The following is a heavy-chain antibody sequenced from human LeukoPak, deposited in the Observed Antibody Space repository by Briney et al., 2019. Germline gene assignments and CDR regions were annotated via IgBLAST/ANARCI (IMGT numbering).Heavy chain of an antibody. Sequence: SETLSLTCAVSGYSISSGYYWGWIRQPPGKGLEWIGSIYHSGSTYYNPSLKSRVTISVDTSKNQFSLKLSSVTAADTAVYYCASLHATYMDVWGKGTTVTVSS. J-gene: IGHJ6*03. CDR1: GYSISSGYY. V-gene: IGHV4-38-2*01. CDR3: ASLHATYMDV. CDR2: IYHSGST.